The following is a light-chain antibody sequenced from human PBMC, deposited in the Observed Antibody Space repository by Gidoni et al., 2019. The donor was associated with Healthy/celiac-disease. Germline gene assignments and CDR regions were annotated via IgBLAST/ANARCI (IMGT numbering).Light chain of an antibody. J-gene: IGKJ3*01. V-gene: IGKV4-1*01. CDR3: QQYYSTWVT. CDR2: WAS. CDR1: QSVLYSSNNKNY. Sequence: DIVMTQSPDSLAVSLGERATINCKSSQSVLYSSNNKNYLAWYQPKPGQPPKLLIYWASTRESGVPDRFSGSGSGTDFTLTISSLQAEDVAVYYCQQYYSTWVTFGPGTKVDIK.